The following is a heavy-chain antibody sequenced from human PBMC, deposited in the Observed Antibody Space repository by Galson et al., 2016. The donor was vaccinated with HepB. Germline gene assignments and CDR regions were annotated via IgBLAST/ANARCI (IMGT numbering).Heavy chain of an antibody. V-gene: IGHV3-13*01. CDR3: AKETSNWGQYYFDY. CDR2: IGTAGDT. D-gene: IGHD3-16*01. Sequence: SLRLSCAASGFTFSSYDMHWVRQATGKGLEWVSTIGTAGDTYYPGSVKGRFTLSRENAKNSLYLQMNSLRAEDTAVYYCAKETSNWGQYYFDYWGQGTLVSVSS. J-gene: IGHJ4*02. CDR1: GFTFSSYD.